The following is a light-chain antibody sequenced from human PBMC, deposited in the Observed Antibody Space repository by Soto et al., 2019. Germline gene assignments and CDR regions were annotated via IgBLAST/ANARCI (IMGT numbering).Light chain of an antibody. J-gene: IGKJ5*01. CDR1: QSVSSY. CDR3: QQRSNWPVT. Sequence: EIVSTQSPGTLSLSPGERATLSCRASQSVSSYLAWYQQKPGQAPRLLIYDASNRATGIPARFSGSGSGTDFTLTISSLEPEDFAVYYCQQRSNWPVTFGQGTRLEI. CDR2: DAS. V-gene: IGKV3-11*01.